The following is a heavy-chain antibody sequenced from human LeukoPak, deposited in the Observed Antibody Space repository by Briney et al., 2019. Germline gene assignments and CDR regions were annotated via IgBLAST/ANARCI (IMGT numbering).Heavy chain of an antibody. CDR1: GFTFSSYA. D-gene: IGHD3-16*01. J-gene: IGHJ4*02. Sequence: GGSLRLSCAASGFTFSSYAMSWVRQATGKGLEWVSSISSDGYSTDYAESVKGRFTISRDNGDNTLFLQTDSLRAEDTAVYYCARDRYAYDTAYDYWGQGTLVTVSS. V-gene: IGHV3-74*01. CDR2: ISSDGYST. CDR3: ARDRYAYDTAYDY.